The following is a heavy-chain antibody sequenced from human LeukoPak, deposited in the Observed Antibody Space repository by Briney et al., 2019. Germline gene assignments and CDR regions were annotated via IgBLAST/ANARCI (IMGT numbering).Heavy chain of an antibody. V-gene: IGHV3-11*01. CDR2: ISSSGRLM. CDR3: ARDTNNGLDV. J-gene: IGHJ6*02. Sequence: GGSLRLSCAASGFTFSDYYINWIRQAPGKGREWVSHISSSGRLMQYADSVKGRFTITRDNAQNFMSLQMNSLKPEDTAVYYCARDTNNGLDVWGRGTTVTVSS. CDR1: GFTFSDYY. D-gene: IGHD1-14*01.